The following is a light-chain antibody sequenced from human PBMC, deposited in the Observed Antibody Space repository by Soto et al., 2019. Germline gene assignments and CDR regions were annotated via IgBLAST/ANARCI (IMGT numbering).Light chain of an antibody. Sequence: QSVLTQPPSGSAAPGQKVTIACSGRNSNIGANYVSWYQQFPGTAPKLLIYDNAKRPAGIPDRFSGSKSGTSATLDITGLQTGDEAAYYCATWDSGLIAYVFASGTQVTVL. CDR1: NSNIGANY. CDR2: DNA. J-gene: IGLJ1*01. V-gene: IGLV1-51*01. CDR3: ATWDSGLIAYV.